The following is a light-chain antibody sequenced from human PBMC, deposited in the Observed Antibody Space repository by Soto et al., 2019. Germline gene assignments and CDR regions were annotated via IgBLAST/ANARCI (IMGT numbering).Light chain of an antibody. CDR1: QNILSN. V-gene: IGKV3-15*01. J-gene: IGKJ2*01. CDR2: GAS. Sequence: EIVMTQSPATLSVSPGERATLSCRASQNILSNLAWYQQKPGQAPRLLIYGASTLQSGVPSRFSGSGSGTDFTLTISCLQSEDFATYYCQQYYTTGTFGQGTKVDIK. CDR3: QQYYTTGT.